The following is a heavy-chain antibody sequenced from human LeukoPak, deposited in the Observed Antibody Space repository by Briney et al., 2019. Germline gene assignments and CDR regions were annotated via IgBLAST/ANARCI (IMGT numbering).Heavy chain of an antibody. D-gene: IGHD6-19*01. Sequence: SGGSLRLSCAASGFTFSNYEMDWVRQAPGKGLEWVSYISSSGSTIYYADSVKGRFTISRDNAKNSLYLQMNSLRAEDTAVYYCAPKVRWLDSYNWFDPWGQGTLVTVSS. CDR2: ISSSGSTI. V-gene: IGHV3-48*03. CDR3: APKVRWLDSYNWFDP. J-gene: IGHJ5*02. CDR1: GFTFSNYE.